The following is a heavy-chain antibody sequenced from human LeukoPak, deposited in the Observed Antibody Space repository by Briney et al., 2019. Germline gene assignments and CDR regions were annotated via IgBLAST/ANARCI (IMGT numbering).Heavy chain of an antibody. Sequence: ASVTVSCMASGYSFTDYDFRWVRQAPGQGLEWLGWVSIYNDNTNYAREFQDRITMTTDISTSTPYMELKSLTSDDTAVYFCARTGHYQFDSWGQGTLVTVSS. CDR3: ARTGHYQFDS. CDR2: VSIYNDNT. D-gene: IGHD3-9*01. J-gene: IGHJ4*02. CDR1: GYSFTDYD. V-gene: IGHV1-18*01.